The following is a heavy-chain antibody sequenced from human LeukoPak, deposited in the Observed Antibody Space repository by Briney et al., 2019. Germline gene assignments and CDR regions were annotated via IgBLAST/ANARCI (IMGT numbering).Heavy chain of an antibody. Sequence: GGSLRLSCAASGFTFSSYWMSWVRQAPGKGLEWVANIKQDGSEKYYVDSVKGRFTISRDNAKNSLYLQMNSLRAEDTAVYYCAGGQLYGVKSFYFDYWGQGTLVTVSS. D-gene: IGHD2-2*01. CDR2: IKQDGSEK. V-gene: IGHV3-7*01. CDR1: GFTFSSYW. J-gene: IGHJ4*02. CDR3: AGGQLYGVKSFYFDY.